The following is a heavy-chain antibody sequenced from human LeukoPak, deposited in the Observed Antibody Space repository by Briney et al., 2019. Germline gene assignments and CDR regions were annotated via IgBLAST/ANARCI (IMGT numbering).Heavy chain of an antibody. CDR3: ARERIGGSLDY. CDR2: LNYNGGGT. Sequence: GGSLRLSCAASGFTFDDYGFSWVRQAPGKGLEWVCDLNYNGGGTGYADSVKGRFTVSRDNAKNTLYLQMTSLTADDTALYYCARERIGGSLDYWGQGTLVTVSS. J-gene: IGHJ4*02. V-gene: IGHV3-20*04. CDR1: GFTFDDYG. D-gene: IGHD1-26*01.